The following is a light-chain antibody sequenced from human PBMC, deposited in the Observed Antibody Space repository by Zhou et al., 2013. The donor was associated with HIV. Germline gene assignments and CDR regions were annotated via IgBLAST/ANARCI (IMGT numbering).Light chain of an antibody. CDR2: ATS. Sequence: DIQMTQSPSTLPASVGDRVTITCRASQSISSWLAWYQQKPGKAPKLLIYATSTLQSGVPSRFSGSGSGTDFTLTISSLQPEDFATYYCQQSYSTPKTFGQGTKVEIK. V-gene: IGKV1-39*01. CDR1: QSISSW. CDR3: QQSYSTPKT. J-gene: IGKJ1*01.